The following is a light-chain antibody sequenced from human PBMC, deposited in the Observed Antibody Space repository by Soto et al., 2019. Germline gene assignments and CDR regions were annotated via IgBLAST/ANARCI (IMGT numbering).Light chain of an antibody. CDR3: MLSHSGVGV. J-gene: IGLJ3*02. Sequence: QAVVTQEPSLTVSPGGTVTLTCGSSTGTVTSGLYPYWFQQKPGQAPRTLIYDTSNKHSWAPARFSGSLLGGKAALTLSGAQSEDEADYYCMLSHSGVGVFGGGTKVTVL. CDR1: TGTVTSGLY. V-gene: IGLV7-46*01. CDR2: DTS.